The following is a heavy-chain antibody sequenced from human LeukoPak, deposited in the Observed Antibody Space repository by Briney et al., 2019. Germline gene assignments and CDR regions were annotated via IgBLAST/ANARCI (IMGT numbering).Heavy chain of an antibody. V-gene: IGHV4-59*01. CDR1: GDSLSGSY. CDR2: IYYSGST. J-gene: IGHJ2*01. D-gene: IGHD6-13*01. Sequence: PSETLSLTCTVSGDSLSGSYWNWIRQPPGKGLEWIGYIYYSGSTNYNPSLKSRVTISVDTSKKQFSLKLSSVTAADTAVYYCARINYSRSYDYWYFDLWGRGTLVTVSS. CDR3: ARINYSRSYDYWYFDL.